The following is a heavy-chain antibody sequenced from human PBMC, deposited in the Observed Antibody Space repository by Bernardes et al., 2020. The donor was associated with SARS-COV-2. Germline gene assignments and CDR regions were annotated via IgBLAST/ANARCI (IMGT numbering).Heavy chain of an antibody. V-gene: IGHV1-18*04. CDR1: GYTFTSYS. D-gene: IGHD2-8*02. CDR3: ARETTGYYYYGMDV. J-gene: IGHJ6*02. Sequence: ASVKVSCKASGYTFTSYSISWVRQAPGQGLEWMGWISTYNGNTNYAQKLQGRVTMTTDTSTSTAYMELRSLRSDDTAVYYCARETTGYYYYGMDVWGQGTTVTVSS. CDR2: ISTYNGNT.